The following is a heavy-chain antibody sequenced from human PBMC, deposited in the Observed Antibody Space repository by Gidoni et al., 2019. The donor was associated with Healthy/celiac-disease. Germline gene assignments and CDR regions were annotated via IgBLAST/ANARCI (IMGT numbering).Heavy chain of an antibody. CDR1: GFTFSSYG. CDR2: ISYDGSNK. CDR3: AKGGVSSGWYLDY. V-gene: IGHV3-30*18. J-gene: IGHJ4*02. Sequence: QVQLVESGGGVVQPGRSLRLSCAGSGFTFSSYGMHWVRQAPGKGLEWVAVISYDGSNKYYADSVKGRFTISRDNSKNTLYLQMNSLRAEDTAVYYCAKGGVSSGWYLDYWGQGTLVTVSS. D-gene: IGHD6-19*01.